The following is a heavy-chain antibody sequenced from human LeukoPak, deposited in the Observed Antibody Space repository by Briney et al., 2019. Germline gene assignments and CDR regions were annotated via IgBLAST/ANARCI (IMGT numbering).Heavy chain of an antibody. CDR3: ARDSDSVHSPFNY. D-gene: IGHD5/OR15-5a*01. CDR2: IYYSGST. CDR1: GGSISSYY. J-gene: IGHJ4*02. V-gene: IGHV4-59*01. Sequence: SETLSLTCTVSGGSISSYYWSWIRQPPGKGLEWIGYIYYSGSTNYNPSLQSRVTISVDTSRNQFSLKLSSVTAADTAVYYCARDSDSVHSPFNYWGQGTLVTVSS.